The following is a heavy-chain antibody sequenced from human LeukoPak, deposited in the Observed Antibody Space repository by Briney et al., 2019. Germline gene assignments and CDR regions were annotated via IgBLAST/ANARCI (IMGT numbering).Heavy chain of an antibody. CDR2: IYYSGST. V-gene: IGHV4-39*01. Sequence: SETLSLTCTVSGGSINSTGDYWGWIRQPPGKGLYWVGSIYYSGSTYYNPSSKSRVTISVDTSKNQFSLRLSSVTAADTALYYCARSPYYYDISGPYCGYWGQGTLVTVSS. J-gene: IGHJ4*02. CDR3: ARSPYYYDISGPYCGY. CDR1: GGSINSTGDY. D-gene: IGHD3-22*01.